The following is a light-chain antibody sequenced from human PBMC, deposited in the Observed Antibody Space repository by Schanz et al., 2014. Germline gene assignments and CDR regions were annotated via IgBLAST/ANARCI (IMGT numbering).Light chain of an antibody. Sequence: DIQMTQSPSSLSASVGDRVTITCQASQDISNYLNWYQQKPGKAPKLLIYDASNLETGVPSRFSGSGSGTDFTFTISSLQSEDIATHYCQQYDNLLLTFGGGTKVEIK. CDR3: QQYDNLLLT. V-gene: IGKV1-33*01. CDR1: QDISNY. J-gene: IGKJ4*01. CDR2: DAS.